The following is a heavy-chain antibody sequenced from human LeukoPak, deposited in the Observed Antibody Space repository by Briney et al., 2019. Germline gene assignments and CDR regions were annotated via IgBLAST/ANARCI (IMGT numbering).Heavy chain of an antibody. D-gene: IGHD1-26*01. CDR1: GFTFSSYS. J-gene: IGHJ4*02. V-gene: IGHV3-21*01. CDR2: ISSSSSYI. Sequence: GGSLRLSCAASGFTFSSYSMNWVRQAPGKGLEWVSSISSSSSYIYYADSVKGRFTISRDNAKNSLYLQMNSLRAEDTAVYYCAREAYDGGSYLIDYWGQGTLVTVSS. CDR3: AREAYDGGSYLIDY.